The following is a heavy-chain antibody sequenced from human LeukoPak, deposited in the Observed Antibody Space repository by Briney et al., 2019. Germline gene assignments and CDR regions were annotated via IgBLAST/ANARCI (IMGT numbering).Heavy chain of an antibody. J-gene: IGHJ6*03. CDR2: IYTSGST. CDR1: GGSISSGSYY. D-gene: IGHD5-18*01. CDR3: AKARAPGYSYGDYYYYYMDV. Sequence: SETLSLTCTVSGGSISSGSYYWSWIRQPAGKGLEWIGRIYTSGSTNYNPSLKSRVTISVDTSKNQFSLKLSSVTAADTAVYYCAKARAPGYSYGDYYYYYMDVWGKGTTVTVSS. V-gene: IGHV4-61*02.